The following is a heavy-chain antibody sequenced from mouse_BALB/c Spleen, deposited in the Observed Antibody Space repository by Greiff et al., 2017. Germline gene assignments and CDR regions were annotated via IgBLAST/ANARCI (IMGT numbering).Heavy chain of an antibody. J-gene: IGHJ1*01. CDR1: GFTFSSFG. V-gene: IGHV5-17*02. CDR3: ARADYYGSSYWYFEV. Sequence: EVKVVESGGGLVQPGGSRSLSCAASGFTFSSFGMHWVRQAPEKGLEWVAYISSGSSTIYYADTVKGRFTISRDNPKNTLFLQMTSLRSEDTAMYYCARADYYGSSYWYFEVWGAGTTGTVSS. CDR2: ISSGSSTI. D-gene: IGHD1-1*01.